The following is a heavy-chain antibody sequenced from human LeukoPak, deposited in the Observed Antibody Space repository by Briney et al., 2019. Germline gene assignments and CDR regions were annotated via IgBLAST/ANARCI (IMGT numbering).Heavy chain of an antibody. CDR2: IYYSGST. Sequence: PSETLSLTCTVSGGSISSYYWSWIRQPPGKGLEWIGYIYYSGSTNYNPSLKSRVTISVDTTKNQFSLKLSSVTAADTAVYYCARVKDWFDPWGQGTLVTVSS. J-gene: IGHJ5*02. CDR1: GGSISSYY. CDR3: ARVKDWFDP. V-gene: IGHV4-59*01.